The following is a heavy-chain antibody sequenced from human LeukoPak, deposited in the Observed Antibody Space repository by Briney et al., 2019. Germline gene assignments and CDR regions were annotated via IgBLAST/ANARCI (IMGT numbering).Heavy chain of an antibody. Sequence: SETLSLTCAVYGGSFSGYYWSWIRQPPGKGLEWIGEINHSGSTNYNPSLKSRVTISVDTSKNQFYLKLSSVTAADTAVYYCARDEYSSSWSTVWGYYYYGMDVWGQGTTVTVSS. CDR3: ARDEYSSSWSTVWGYYYYGMDV. D-gene: IGHD6-13*01. J-gene: IGHJ6*02. CDR1: GGSFSGYY. V-gene: IGHV4-34*01. CDR2: INHSGST.